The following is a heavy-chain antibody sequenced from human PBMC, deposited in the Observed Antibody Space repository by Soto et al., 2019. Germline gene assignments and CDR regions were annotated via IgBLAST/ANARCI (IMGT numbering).Heavy chain of an antibody. CDR1: SGSISSYY. D-gene: IGHD3-16*01. V-gene: IGHV4-59*12. CDR2: ISYSGST. Sequence: QVQLQASGPGLVKPSETLSLTCTVSSGSISSYYWSWIRQPPGKGLEWIGNISYSGSTNNNPSLKSRVTMSVDTSKNLFSLKLSSVTATDTDIYCCARLGVNWYFDLWGRGTLVTVSS. J-gene: IGHJ2*01. CDR3: ARLGVNWYFDL.